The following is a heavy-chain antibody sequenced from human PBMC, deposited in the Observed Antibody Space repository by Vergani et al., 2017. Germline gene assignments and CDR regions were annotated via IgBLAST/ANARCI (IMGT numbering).Heavy chain of an antibody. D-gene: IGHD3-10*01. V-gene: IGHV1-69*01. CDR2: IIPIFGTA. CDR1: GGTFSSYA. CDR3: AREGSYYGSGSYYNGNWFDP. Sequence: QVQLVQSGAEVKKPGSSVKVSCKASGGTFSSYAISWVRQAPGQGLEWMGGIIPIFGTANYAQKFQGRVTITAAESTSTAYLELSSLRSEDTAVYYCAREGSYYGSGSYYNGNWFDPWGQGTLVTVSS. J-gene: IGHJ5*02.